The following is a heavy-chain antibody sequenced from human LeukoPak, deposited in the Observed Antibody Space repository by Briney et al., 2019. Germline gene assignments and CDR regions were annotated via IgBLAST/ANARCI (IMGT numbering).Heavy chain of an antibody. CDR2: INPNSGGT. CDR3: ARVLAAAGGPAFDY. V-gene: IGHV1-2*02. Sequence: ASVKVSCKASGYTFTGYYMHWVRQAPGQGLEWMGWINPNSGGTNYAQKFQGRVTMTRDTSISTAYMELSRLRSDDTAVYYCARVLAAAGGPAFDYWGQGTLVTVSS. D-gene: IGHD6-13*01. CDR1: GYTFTGYY. J-gene: IGHJ4*02.